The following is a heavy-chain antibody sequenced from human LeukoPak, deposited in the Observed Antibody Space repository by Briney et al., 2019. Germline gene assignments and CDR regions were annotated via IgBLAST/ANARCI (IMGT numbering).Heavy chain of an antibody. CDR1: GFTFRSYS. J-gene: IGHJ3*02. CDR3: AVAYYYGSGDAFDI. V-gene: IGHV3-21*01. D-gene: IGHD3-10*01. Sequence: PGGSLRLSCAASGFTFRSYSMNWVRQAPGKGLEWVSSINSDSNYIYYADSVQGRFTISRDNAKNSLYLQMSSLRAEDTAVYYCAVAYYYGSGDAFDIWGQGTKVTVSS. CDR2: INSDSNYI.